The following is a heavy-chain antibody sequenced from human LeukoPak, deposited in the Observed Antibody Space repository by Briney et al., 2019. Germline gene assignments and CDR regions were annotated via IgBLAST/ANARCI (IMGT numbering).Heavy chain of an antibody. CDR1: GGSISSGGHY. D-gene: IGHD6-19*01. V-gene: IGHV4-31*03. CDR2: INYSGST. J-gene: IGHJ4*02. CDR3: ARISRTGYSGWYSGGIEDY. Sequence: SQTLSLTCTVSGGSISSGGHYWSWIRQHPGKGLEWIGYINYSGSTYYNPSLKSRVTISVDTSKNQFSLKLSSVTAADTAVYYCARISRTGYSGWYSGGIEDYWGQGTLVTVSS.